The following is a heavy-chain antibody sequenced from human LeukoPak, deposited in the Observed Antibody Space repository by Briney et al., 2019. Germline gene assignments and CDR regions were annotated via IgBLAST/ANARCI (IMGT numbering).Heavy chain of an antibody. CDR2: IHPSDSTT. CDR3: ARRAYLSQLGVDWFDP. D-gene: IGHD2-21*01. V-gene: IGHV5-51*01. J-gene: IGHJ5*02. Sequence: GEPLKISCRVSGDGFAHYWIGWVRHMPGKGLQWVAIIHPSDSTTHYSSSFQGRVTISADKAITTAYLQWYTLRTSDTAIYYCARRAYLSQLGVDWFDPWGQGTLVTVSS. CDR1: GDGFAHYW.